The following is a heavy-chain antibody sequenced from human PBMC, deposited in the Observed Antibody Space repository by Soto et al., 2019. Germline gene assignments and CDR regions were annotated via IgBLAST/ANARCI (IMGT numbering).Heavy chain of an antibody. Sequence: PWETLSLTCTVSGGSVSSGSYYWSWIRQPPGKGLEWIGYIYYSGSTNYNPSLKSRVTISVDTSKNQFSLKLSSVTAADTAVYYCARGGEGDYDSSADACDIWDQGTLGTVS. D-gene: IGHD3-22*01. CDR3: ARGGEGDYDSSADACDI. V-gene: IGHV4-61*01. CDR2: IYYSGST. CDR1: GGSVSSGSYY. J-gene: IGHJ3*02.